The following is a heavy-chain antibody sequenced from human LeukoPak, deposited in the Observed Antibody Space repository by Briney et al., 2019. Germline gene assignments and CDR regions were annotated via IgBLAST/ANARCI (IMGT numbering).Heavy chain of an antibody. CDR1: GYTFTGYY. CDR3: ARDQRVHYYDSSGYYFDY. V-gene: IGHV1-2*02. Sequence: ASVKVSCKASGYTFTGYYMHWVRQAPGQGLEWMGWINPNSGGTNYAQKFQGRVTMTRDTSISTAYMELSRLRSDDTAVYYCARDQRVHYYDSSGYYFDYWGQGTLVTVSS. CDR2: INPNSGGT. D-gene: IGHD3-22*01. J-gene: IGHJ4*02.